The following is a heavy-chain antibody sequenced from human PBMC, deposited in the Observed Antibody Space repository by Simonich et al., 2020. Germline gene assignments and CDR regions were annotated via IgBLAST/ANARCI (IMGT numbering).Heavy chain of an antibody. CDR3: ARNGLVGILKAFDI. CDR1: GSTFTGFH. J-gene: IGHJ3*02. V-gene: IGHV1-2*02. D-gene: IGHD2-21*01. CDR2: INPKSGGT. Sequence: QVQLVQSGAEVKKPGASVKVSCKASGSTFTGFHMHWVRQAPGQGLGWMGWINPKSGGTNYARKVQGRVTMTRDTSSSTAYMELSRLRSDDTAVYYCARNGLVGILKAFDIWGQGTMVTVSS.